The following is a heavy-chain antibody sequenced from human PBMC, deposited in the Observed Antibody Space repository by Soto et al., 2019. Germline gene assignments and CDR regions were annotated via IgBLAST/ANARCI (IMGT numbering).Heavy chain of an antibody. CDR1: GFTFSTYW. V-gene: IGHV3-7*03. Sequence: VQLVESGGGLVQPGGSLTLSCAASGFTFSTYWMSWVRQAPGKGLEWVANIKQDGSDKYYVDSVKGRFTISRDNAKNSLDLHMNSLRAEDTAVYYCASAPWHTLGYWGQGTLVTVSS. CDR3: ASAPWHTLGY. D-gene: IGHD2-2*02. CDR2: IKQDGSDK. J-gene: IGHJ4*02.